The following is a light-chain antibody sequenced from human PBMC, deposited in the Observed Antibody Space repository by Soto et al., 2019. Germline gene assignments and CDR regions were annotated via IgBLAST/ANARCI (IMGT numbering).Light chain of an antibody. Sequence: EIELTQSPATLSLSPGETATLSCRASQNVDKFLAWYQQRPGQPPRLLIFDSSNRATGVPVRFSGSGSGTVFTLTIGSLEPEDSAVYYYQQRKNWPPFNFGQGTRLEIK. J-gene: IGKJ5*01. CDR3: QQRKNWPPFN. V-gene: IGKV3-11*01. CDR2: DSS. CDR1: QNVDKF.